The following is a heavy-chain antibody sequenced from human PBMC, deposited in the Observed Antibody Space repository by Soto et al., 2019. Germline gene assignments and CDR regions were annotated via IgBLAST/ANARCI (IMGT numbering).Heavy chain of an antibody. CDR1: GGSISSYC. CDR2: IYTSGST. CDR3: ARVALDYYDSSGYSEYFQH. V-gene: IGHV4-4*07. D-gene: IGHD3-22*01. J-gene: IGHJ1*01. Sequence: SETLSLTCTVSGGSISSYCWSWIRQPAGKGLEWIGRIYTSGSTNYNPSLKSRVTMSVDTSKNQFSLKLSSVTAADTAVYYCARVALDYYDSSGYSEYFQHWGQGTLVTVSS.